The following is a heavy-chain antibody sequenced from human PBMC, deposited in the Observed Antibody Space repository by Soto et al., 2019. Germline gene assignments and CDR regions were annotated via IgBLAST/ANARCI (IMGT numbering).Heavy chain of an antibody. CDR1: GGSISSFY. CDR3: ASVTFGGVVLAH. CDR2: IYSGGRN. V-gene: IGHV4-4*07. J-gene: IGHJ4*02. Sequence: SETLSLTCTVSGGSISSFYWSWIRQPAGKGLEWIGRIYSGGRNNYNPSLKRRVTISIDTSKKQISLNLTSVTDADTAVYYCASVTFGGVVLAHWGQGTLVTVSS. D-gene: IGHD3-16*01.